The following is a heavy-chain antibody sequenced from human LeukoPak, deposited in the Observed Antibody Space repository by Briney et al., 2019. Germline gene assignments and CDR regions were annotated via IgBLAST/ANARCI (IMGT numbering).Heavy chain of an antibody. V-gene: IGHV3-30*03. CDR2: ISYDGSNK. D-gene: IGHD3-3*01. J-gene: IGHJ4*02. Sequence: GRSLRLSCAASGFTFSSYGMHWVRQAPGKGLEWVAVISYDGSNKYYADSVKGRFTISRDNSKNTLYLQMNSLRAEDTAVYHCSTDLDYWGQGTLVTVSS. CDR3: STDLDY. CDR1: GFTFSSYG.